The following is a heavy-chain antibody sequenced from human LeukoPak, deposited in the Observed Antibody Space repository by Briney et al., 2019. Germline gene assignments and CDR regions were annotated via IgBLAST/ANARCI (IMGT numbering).Heavy chain of an antibody. J-gene: IGHJ3*02. V-gene: IGHV4-38-2*02. Sequence: PSETLSLTCTVSGYSIDSGFYWGWIRQPPGKGLEWVANIFHSGTTYFNPSLQSRVTISVGTSKNQFSLKLATVAATDTAVYYCARVGYSGSYYHAFEIWGQGTMVTVSS. CDR3: ARVGYSGSYYHAFEI. D-gene: IGHD1-26*01. CDR1: GYSIDSGFY. CDR2: IFHSGTT.